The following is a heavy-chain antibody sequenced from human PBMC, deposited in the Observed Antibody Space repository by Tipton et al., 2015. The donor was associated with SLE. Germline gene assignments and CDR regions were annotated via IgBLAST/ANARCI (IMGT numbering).Heavy chain of an antibody. D-gene: IGHD1-26*01. J-gene: IGHJ3*02. CDR2: ISYDGSNK. Sequence: SLRLSCAASGFTFSSYAMHWVRQAPGKGLEWVAVISYDGSNKYYADSVKGRFTISRDNSKNTLYLQMNSLRAEDTAVYYCARDRVVGARDAFDIWGQGTMVTVSS. CDR3: ARDRVVGARDAFDI. CDR1: GFTFSSYA. V-gene: IGHV3-30-3*01.